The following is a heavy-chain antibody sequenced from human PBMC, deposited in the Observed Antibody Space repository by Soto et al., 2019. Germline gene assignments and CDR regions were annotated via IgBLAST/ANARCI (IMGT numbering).Heavy chain of an antibody. CDR2: IRSNADGGTT. V-gene: IGHV3-49*03. J-gene: IGHJ4*02. CDR3: TGDPSGSHGY. CDR1: GFTFGDYD. Sequence: EVQLVESGGGLVQPGRSLRLSCTASGFTFGDYDMTWFRQAPGKGLEWVGVIRSNADGGTTEYAASVKGRLTISRDHSKSTAYLPMNSLKTEDTAVYYCTGDPSGSHGYWGQGTLVTVS. D-gene: IGHD1-26*01.